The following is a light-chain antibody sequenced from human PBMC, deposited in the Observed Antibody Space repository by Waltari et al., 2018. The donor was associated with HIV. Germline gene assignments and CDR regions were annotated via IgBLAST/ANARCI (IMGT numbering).Light chain of an antibody. V-gene: IGKV3-15*01. Sequence: EIVMTQSPVTLSVSPGERATLSCRASQSVGSSLAWYQQKPGQAPRLLIYGATTRATGIPARFSGSGSGTEFTLTISSLQSEDFVVYYCQQYNHWPQTFGQGTNLEIK. CDR2: GAT. J-gene: IGKJ2*01. CDR3: QQYNHWPQT. CDR1: QSVGSS.